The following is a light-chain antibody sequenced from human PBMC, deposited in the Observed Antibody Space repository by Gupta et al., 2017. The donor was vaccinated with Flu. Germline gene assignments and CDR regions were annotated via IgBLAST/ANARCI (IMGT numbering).Light chain of an antibody. J-gene: IGLJ1*01. CDR3: CSYAGSYV. V-gene: IGLV2-11*01. CDR2: DVS. CDR1: SSDVGGYNY. Sequence: GQSVTISCTGTSSDVGGYNYVSWYQQHPGKAPKLMIYDVSKRPSGVPDRFSGSKSGNTASLTTSGLQAEDEADYYCCSYAGSYVFGTGTKVTVL.